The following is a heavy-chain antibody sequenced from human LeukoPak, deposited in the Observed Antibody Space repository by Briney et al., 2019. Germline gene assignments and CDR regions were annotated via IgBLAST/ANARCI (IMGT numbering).Heavy chain of an antibody. CDR3: ASRNQYCGGDCFWAFDI. CDR2: ISSSGSYI. D-gene: IGHD2-21*02. J-gene: IGHJ3*02. Sequence: GESLKISCGASGFTFSRYSMNWVRQAPGKGLEWVSSISSSGSYIYYADSVKGRFTISRDNAKNSLYLQMNSLRAEDTAVYYCASRNQYCGGDCFWAFDIWGQGTMVTVSS. CDR1: GFTFSRYS. V-gene: IGHV3-21*01.